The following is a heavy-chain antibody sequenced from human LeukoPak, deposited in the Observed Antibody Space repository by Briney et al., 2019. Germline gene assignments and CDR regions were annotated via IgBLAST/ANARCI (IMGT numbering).Heavy chain of an antibody. CDR1: GGSISNYY. CDR2: GYYSGSI. V-gene: IGHV4-59*01. D-gene: IGHD1-26*01. CDR3: AREDWELLDAFDI. J-gene: IGHJ3*02. Sequence: SETLSLTCAVSGGSISNYYWSWIRQPPGKGLEWIGYGYYSGSISYSPSLKSRVSISVDTSRNQFSLKLSSVTAADTAVYFCAREDWELLDAFDIWGQGTMVTVSS.